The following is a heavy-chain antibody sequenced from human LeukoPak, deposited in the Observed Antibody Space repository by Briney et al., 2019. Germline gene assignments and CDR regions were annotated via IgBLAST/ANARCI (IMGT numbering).Heavy chain of an antibody. CDR2: ISGSGGRT. Sequence: GGSLRLSCAASGFTFSSYAMNWVRQAPGEGLEWVSAISGSGGRTHYADSVKGRFTISRDNSKNTLYLQMNSLRAEDTAVYYCAKKVGTTLGAFDIWGQGTMVTVSS. CDR1: GFTFSSYA. J-gene: IGHJ3*02. V-gene: IGHV3-23*01. CDR3: AKKVGTTLGAFDI. D-gene: IGHD1-26*01.